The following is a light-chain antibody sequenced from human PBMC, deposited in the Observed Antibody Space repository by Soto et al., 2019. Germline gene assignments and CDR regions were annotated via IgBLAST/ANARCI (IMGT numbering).Light chain of an antibody. V-gene: IGKV1-5*03. J-gene: IGKJ1*01. CDR3: QQYNSYWT. CDR1: QRISSW. CDR2: KAS. Sequence: DIQMTQSPSTLSASVGDRVTITCRASQRISSWLAWYQQKPGKAPKLLIYKASSLESGVPSRFSGSGSGTEFTLTISSLQPDDFATYYGQQYNSYWTFVQGTKVEIK.